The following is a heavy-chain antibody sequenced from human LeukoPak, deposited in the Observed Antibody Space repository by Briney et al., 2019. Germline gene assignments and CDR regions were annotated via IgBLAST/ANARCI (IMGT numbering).Heavy chain of an antibody. CDR3: ARVGRNWNYFYWFDP. D-gene: IGHD1-7*01. Sequence: ASVKVSCKASGYTFTDYYMHWVRQTPGQGLEWMGWISAYNGNTNYAQKLQGRVTMTTDTSTSTAYMELSSLRSDDTAVYYCARVGRNWNYFYWFDPWGQGTLVTVSS. J-gene: IGHJ5*02. CDR2: ISAYNGNT. V-gene: IGHV1-18*04. CDR1: GYTFTDYY.